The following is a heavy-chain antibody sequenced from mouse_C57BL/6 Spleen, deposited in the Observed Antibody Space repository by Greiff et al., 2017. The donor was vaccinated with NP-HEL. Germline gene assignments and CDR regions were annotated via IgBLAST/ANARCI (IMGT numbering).Heavy chain of an antibody. CDR2: ISYDGSN. CDR3: ARKPGDGYYVVYYAMDY. J-gene: IGHJ4*01. D-gene: IGHD2-3*01. V-gene: IGHV3-6*01. CDR1: GYSITSGYY. Sequence: EVKLQESGPGLVKPSQSLSLTCSVTGYSITSGYYWNWIRQFPGNKLEWMGYISYDGSNNYNPSLKNRISITRDTSKNQFFLKLNSVTTEDTATYYCARKPGDGYYVVYYAMDYWGQGTSVTVSS.